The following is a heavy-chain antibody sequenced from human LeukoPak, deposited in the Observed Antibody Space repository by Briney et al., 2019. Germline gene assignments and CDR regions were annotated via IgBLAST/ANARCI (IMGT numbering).Heavy chain of an antibody. J-gene: IGHJ6*02. CDR3: ARGSYPSYYYYNGMDV. Sequence: SQTLSLTCAISGDSVSSKSAAWNWIRQSPSRGLEWLGRTYYRSKWYNDYPVSVQSRITINPDTSKNQFSLQLNSVTPEDTAVYYCARGSYPSYYYYNGMDVWGQWTTVTVS. CDR1: GDSVSSKSAA. CDR2: TYYRSKWYN. V-gene: IGHV6-1*01. D-gene: IGHD1-26*01.